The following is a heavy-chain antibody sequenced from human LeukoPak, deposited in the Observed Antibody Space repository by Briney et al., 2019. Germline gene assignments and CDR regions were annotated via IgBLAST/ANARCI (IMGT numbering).Heavy chain of an antibody. CDR2: INHSGST. Sequence: SETPSLTCAVYGGSFSGYYWSWIRQPPGKGLEWIGEINHSGSTNYNPSLKSRVTISVDTSKNQFSLKLSSVTAADTAVYYCAREYRFGDSFDYWGQGTLVTVSS. CDR3: AREYRFGDSFDY. J-gene: IGHJ4*02. D-gene: IGHD3-10*01. CDR1: GGSFSGYY. V-gene: IGHV4-34*01.